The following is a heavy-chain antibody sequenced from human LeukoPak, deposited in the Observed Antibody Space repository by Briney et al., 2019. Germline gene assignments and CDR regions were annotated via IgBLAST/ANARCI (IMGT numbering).Heavy chain of an antibody. D-gene: IGHD3-10*01. J-gene: IGHJ6*03. CDR2: INPRGGST. CDR3: ARAWSGDYYYYMDV. CDR1: GYTFTTYF. V-gene: IGHV1-46*01. Sequence: GASVKGSCKASGYTFTTYFVHWVRLAPGQGLEWLGIINPRGGSTTYPQKFQGRVTMTRDTSTSTVYMELSSLTSDDTAIYYCARAWSGDYYYYMDVWGKGTTVTVSS.